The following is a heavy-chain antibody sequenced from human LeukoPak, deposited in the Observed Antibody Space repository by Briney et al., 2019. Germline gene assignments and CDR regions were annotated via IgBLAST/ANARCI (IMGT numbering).Heavy chain of an antibody. V-gene: IGHV1-69*13. D-gene: IGHD3-3*01. Sequence: SVTVSCKASGGTFSSYAISWVRQAPGQGLEWMGGIIPIFGTANYAQKFQGRVTITADESTSTAYMELSSLRSEDTAVYYCARGRRNDFWSGYYFDYWGQGTLVTVSS. CDR3: ARGRRNDFWSGYYFDY. J-gene: IGHJ4*02. CDR1: GGTFSSYA. CDR2: IIPIFGTA.